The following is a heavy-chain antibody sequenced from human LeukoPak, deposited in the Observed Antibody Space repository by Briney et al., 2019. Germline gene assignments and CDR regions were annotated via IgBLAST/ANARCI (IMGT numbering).Heavy chain of an antibody. Sequence: PGGSLRLSCAASGFTFGSYAMSWVRQAPGKGLEWVSAISGSGGSTYYADSVKGRFTISRDNSKNTLYLQMNSLRAEDTAVYYCAKPSGGYDSSGYYFDYWGQGTLVTVSS. J-gene: IGHJ4*02. CDR1: GFTFGSYA. CDR2: ISGSGGST. D-gene: IGHD3-22*01. V-gene: IGHV3-23*01. CDR3: AKPSGGYDSSGYYFDY.